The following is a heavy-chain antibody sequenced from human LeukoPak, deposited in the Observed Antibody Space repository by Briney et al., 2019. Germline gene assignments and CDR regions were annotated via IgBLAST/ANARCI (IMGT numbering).Heavy chain of an antibody. J-gene: IGHJ4*02. CDR1: GFTFINYA. V-gene: IGHV3-23*01. D-gene: IGHD2-15*01. Sequence: PGGSLRLSCSASGFTFINYATGWVRQAPGKGLEWVSAISDSGGNTYYADSVKGRFTISRDNSKNTVYLQMNSLRVEDTAVYYCAKVRGHPHFDADFDYWGQGTLVTVSS. CDR2: ISDSGGNT. CDR3: AKVRGHPHFDADFDY.